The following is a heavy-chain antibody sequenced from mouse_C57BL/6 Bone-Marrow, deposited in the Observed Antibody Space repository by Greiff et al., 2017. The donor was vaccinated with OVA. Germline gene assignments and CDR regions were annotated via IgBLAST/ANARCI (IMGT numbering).Heavy chain of an antibody. D-gene: IGHD2-5*01. V-gene: IGHV6-6*01. CDR3: TRYSNYVDYAMDY. CDR1: GFTFSDAW. Sequence: EVQLQESGGGLVQPGGSMKLSCAASGFTFSDAWMDWVRQSPEKGLEWVAEIRNKANNHATYYAESVKGRFTISRDDSNSSVYLQMNSLRAEDTGIYYCTRYSNYVDYAMDYWGQGTSVTVSS. CDR2: IRNKANNHAT. J-gene: IGHJ4*01.